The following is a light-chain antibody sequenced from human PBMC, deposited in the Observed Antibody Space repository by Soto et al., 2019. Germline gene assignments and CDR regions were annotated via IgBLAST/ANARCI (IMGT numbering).Light chain of an antibody. Sequence: QSVLTQPASVSGSPGQSITISCTGTSSDVGGYNYVSWYQQHPGKAPKLMIYDVSNRPSGVSNRFSGSKSGNTASLTISGLQAEDEPDYYCSSYTSSSTLFGGGTKLTVL. J-gene: IGLJ2*01. CDR1: SSDVGGYNY. CDR2: DVS. V-gene: IGLV2-14*01. CDR3: SSYTSSSTL.